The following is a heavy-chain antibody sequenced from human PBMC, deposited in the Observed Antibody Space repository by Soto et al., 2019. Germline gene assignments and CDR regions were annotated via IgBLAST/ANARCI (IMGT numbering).Heavy chain of an antibody. CDR2: TNYSGST. D-gene: IGHD4-4*01. V-gene: IGHV4-59*08. CDR1: GGSVISHY. J-gene: IGHJ4*02. Sequence: SEPLSLTSTVSGGSVISHYWTWIRQSPGKGLEWIGYTNYSGSTKYKPSLKSRVTISVATSKNQFSLKVSSATAADTAVYYCARHSNRNYGLYYFDYWGLGALVTVSS. CDR3: ARHSNRNYGLYYFDY.